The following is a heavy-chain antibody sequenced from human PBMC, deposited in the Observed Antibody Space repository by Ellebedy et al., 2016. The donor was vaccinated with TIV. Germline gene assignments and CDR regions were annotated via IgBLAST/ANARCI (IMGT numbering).Heavy chain of an antibody. CDR1: GDSVSNKYAT. J-gene: IGHJ3*02. V-gene: IGHV6-1*01. Sequence: QTLSLTCAIPGDSVSNKYATWNWIRQSPSRGLEWLGRAYYRSKWYNEYAVSVTSRITINPDTSKNQFSLQLNSLTPEDQALYYCVRGSRGAFDIWGQGTMVTVSS. CDR2: AYYRSKWYN. CDR3: VRGSRGAFDI.